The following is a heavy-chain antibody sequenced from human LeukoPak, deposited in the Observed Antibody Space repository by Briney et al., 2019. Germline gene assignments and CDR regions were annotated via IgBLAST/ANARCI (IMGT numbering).Heavy chain of an antibody. J-gene: IGHJ3*02. CDR3: ARDPGDAFDI. Sequence: GGSLRLSCAASGFTFSSYAMIWVRQAPGKGLEWISCISSSGGYIIYYADSVKGRFTISRDDAKNSLYLQMNSLRAEDTAVYYCARDPGDAFDIWGPGTTVTVSS. CDR2: ISSSGGYII. V-gene: IGHV3-21*04. CDR1: GFTFSSYA.